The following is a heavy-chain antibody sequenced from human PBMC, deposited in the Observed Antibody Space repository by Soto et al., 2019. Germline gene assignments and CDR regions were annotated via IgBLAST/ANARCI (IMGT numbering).Heavy chain of an antibody. Sequence: PGGSLRLSCAASGFTFSSYAMHWVRQAPGKGLEWVAVISYDGSKKYYADSVKGRFTISRGNSKNTLYLQMNSLRAEDTAVYYCARDRRRGGSSSSCRLTYGMDVWGQGTTVTVSS. CDR1: GFTFSSYA. CDR3: ARDRRRGGSSSSCRLTYGMDV. V-gene: IGHV3-30-3*01. CDR2: ISYDGSKK. J-gene: IGHJ6*02. D-gene: IGHD6-6*01.